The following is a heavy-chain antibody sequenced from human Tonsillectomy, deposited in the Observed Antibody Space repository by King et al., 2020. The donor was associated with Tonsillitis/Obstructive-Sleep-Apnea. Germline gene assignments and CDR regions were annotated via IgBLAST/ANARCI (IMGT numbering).Heavy chain of an antibody. D-gene: IGHD4-17*01. CDR2: VHYSWST. J-gene: IGHJ4*02. Sequence: VQLQESAPGLVKPSETLSLTCTVSGASISVYYLSWIRPPPGKGLGWVGYVHYSWSTHQTPSLKSRVTISVDTPKNQFSLKLSSVTAADTAVYYCARETPYGDYVDYWGQGTLVTVSS. CDR3: ARETPYGDYVDY. V-gene: IGHV4-59*01. CDR1: GASISVYY.